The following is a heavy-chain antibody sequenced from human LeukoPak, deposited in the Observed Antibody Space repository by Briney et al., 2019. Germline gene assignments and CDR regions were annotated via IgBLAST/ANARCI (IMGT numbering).Heavy chain of an antibody. CDR3: ARAPDDSSGYYYASGPTYFDY. CDR2: IYYSGST. V-gene: IGHV4-31*03. Sequence: SETLSLTCTVPGGSISSGGYYWSWIRQHPGKGLEWIGYIYYSGSTYYNPSLKSRVTISVDTSKNQFSLKLSSVTAADTAVYYCARAPDDSSGYYYASGPTYFDYWGQGTLVAVSS. CDR1: GGSISSGGYY. J-gene: IGHJ4*02. D-gene: IGHD3-22*01.